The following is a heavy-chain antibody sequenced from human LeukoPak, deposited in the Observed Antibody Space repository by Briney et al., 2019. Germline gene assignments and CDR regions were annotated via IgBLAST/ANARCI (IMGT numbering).Heavy chain of an antibody. D-gene: IGHD2-8*02. CDR3: TRGITGHYRSMGGFAFDI. V-gene: IGHV4-59*11. CDR1: GASISQHY. CDR2: FYYDGST. Sequence: KPLETQSLTCTVSGASISQHYWSWIRQPPGKGLEYIGYFYYDGSTNYTSSVRSRVTILVDTSKNQFTLNLRSVTAADTAKYYCTRGITGHYRSMGGFAFDIWGQGTVVAVSS. J-gene: IGHJ3*02.